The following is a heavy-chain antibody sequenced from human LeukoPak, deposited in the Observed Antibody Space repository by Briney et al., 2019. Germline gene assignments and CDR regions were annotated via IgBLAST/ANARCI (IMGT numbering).Heavy chain of an antibody. Sequence: GGSLRLSCEASGFTFNTYSMNWARQAPGKGLEWVSSIDSSGGYMFYADSVKGRFIISRDNAKDSLYLQMNSLRAEDTAVYYCAELGITMIGGIWGKGTTVTISS. CDR2: IDSSGGYM. J-gene: IGHJ6*04. CDR3: AELGITMIGGI. D-gene: IGHD3-10*02. V-gene: IGHV3-21*06. CDR1: GFTFNTYS.